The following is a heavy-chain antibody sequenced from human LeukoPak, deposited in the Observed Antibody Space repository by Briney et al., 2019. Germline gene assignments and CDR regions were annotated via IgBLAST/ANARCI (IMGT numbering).Heavy chain of an antibody. D-gene: IGHD3-22*01. Sequence: GGSLRLSCAASGFTFSDYAMHWVRQAPGKGLEWLTFIRYDGSNKYYADSLKGRFTISRDNSKNTLYLQMNNLRSEDTAVYCCAKEAFVYSGYFPLNYWGQGTLVTVSS. CDR2: IRYDGSNK. V-gene: IGHV3-30*02. CDR1: GFTFSDYA. CDR3: AKEAFVYSGYFPLNY. J-gene: IGHJ4*02.